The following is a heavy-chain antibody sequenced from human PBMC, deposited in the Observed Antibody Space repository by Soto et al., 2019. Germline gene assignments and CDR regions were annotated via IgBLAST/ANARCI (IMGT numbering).Heavy chain of an antibody. J-gene: IGHJ6*02. Sequence: GASVKVCCKASGGTFSSYAMRWVRQATGQGLEWMGGIIPIFGIANYAQKFQGRVTITADESTSTAYMELSSLRSEDTAVYYCAREVDTAMSGSGMDVWGQGTTVTVSS. V-gene: IGHV1-69*13. D-gene: IGHD5-18*01. CDR1: GGTFSSYA. CDR2: IIPIFGIA. CDR3: AREVDTAMSGSGMDV.